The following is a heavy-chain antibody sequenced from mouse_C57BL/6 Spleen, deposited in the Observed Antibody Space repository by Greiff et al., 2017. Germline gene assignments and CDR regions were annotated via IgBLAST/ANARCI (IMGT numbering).Heavy chain of an antibody. CDR2: IDPETGGT. Sequence: VQPQQSGAELVRPGASVTLSCKASGYTFTDYEMHWVKQTPVHGLEWIGAIDPETGGTAYNQKFKGKAILTADKSSSTAYMELRSLTSEDSAVYYCTRGGLWSWFAYWGQGTLVTVSA. J-gene: IGHJ3*01. CDR1: GYTFTDYE. CDR3: TRGGLWSWFAY. V-gene: IGHV1-15*01. D-gene: IGHD1-1*02.